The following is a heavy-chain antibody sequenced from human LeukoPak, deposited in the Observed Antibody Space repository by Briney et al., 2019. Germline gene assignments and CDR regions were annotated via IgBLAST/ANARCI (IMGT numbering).Heavy chain of an antibody. J-gene: IGHJ3*02. Sequence: QPGGSLRLSCTASGFVFFTSWMSWVRQAPGKGLEWVANIKQDGSDKYYVDSVKGRFTISRDNAKNSLYLQMNSLRAEDTAVYYCARGLATIGRVFDIWGQGTMVTVSS. CDR1: GFVFFTSW. CDR2: IKQDGSDK. D-gene: IGHD5-12*01. V-gene: IGHV3-7*01. CDR3: ARGLATIGRVFDI.